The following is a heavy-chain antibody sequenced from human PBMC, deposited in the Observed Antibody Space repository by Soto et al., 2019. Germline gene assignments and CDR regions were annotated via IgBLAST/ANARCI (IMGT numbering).Heavy chain of an antibody. Sequence: QVQLVESGGGVVQPGRSLRLSCAASGFNFSTYGMDWVRQVPGKGLEWVAVVSNDGSNKYYADSVRGRFTISRDDSKDTLYLQMNSLRAEDTAVYYCAKDGTYCGGDCYPIFNFDSWGQGTLVTVSS. J-gene: IGHJ4*02. V-gene: IGHV3-30*18. D-gene: IGHD2-21*02. CDR3: AKDGTYCGGDCYPIFNFDS. CDR1: GFNFSTYG. CDR2: VSNDGSNK.